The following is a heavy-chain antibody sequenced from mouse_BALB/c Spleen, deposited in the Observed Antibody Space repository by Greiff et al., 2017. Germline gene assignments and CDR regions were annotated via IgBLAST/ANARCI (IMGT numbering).Heavy chain of an antibody. CDR2: IWGDGST. J-gene: IGHJ3*01. Sequence: VQVVESGPGLVAPSQSLSITCTVSGFSLTGYGVNWVRQPPGKGLEWLGMIWGDGSTDYNSALKSRLSISKDNSKSQVFLKMNSLQTDDTARYYCAREIYYGNYGFAYWGQGTLVTVSA. CDR3: AREIYYGNYGFAY. CDR1: GFSLTGYG. V-gene: IGHV2-6-7*01. D-gene: IGHD2-1*01.